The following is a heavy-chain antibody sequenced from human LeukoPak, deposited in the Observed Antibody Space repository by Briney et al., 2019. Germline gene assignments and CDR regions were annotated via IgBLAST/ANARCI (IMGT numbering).Heavy chain of an antibody. Sequence: ASVKVSCKASGGTFSSYAISWVRQAPGQGLEWMGGIIPIFGTANYAQKFQGRVTITADESTSTAYMELSSLRSEDTAVYYCARDLRYFEKPDAFDIWGQGTMVTVSS. D-gene: IGHD3-9*01. CDR2: IIPIFGTA. CDR1: GGTFSSYA. CDR3: ARDLRYFEKPDAFDI. J-gene: IGHJ3*02. V-gene: IGHV1-69*13.